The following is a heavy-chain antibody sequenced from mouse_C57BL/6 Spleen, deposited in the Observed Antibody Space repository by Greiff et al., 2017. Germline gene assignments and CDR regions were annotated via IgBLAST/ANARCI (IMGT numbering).Heavy chain of an antibody. D-gene: IGHD1-1*01. CDR1: GYAFTNYL. CDR2: INPGSGGT. Sequence: QVQLQQSGAELVRPGTSVKVSCKASGYAFTNYLIEWVKQRPGQGLEWIGVINPGSGGTNYNEKFKGKATLTADKSSSTAYMQLSSLTAEDSSVYFCARRPVGDGSSYDYFDYWGQGTTRTVSS. V-gene: IGHV1-54*01. J-gene: IGHJ2*01. CDR3: ARRPVGDGSSYDYFDY.